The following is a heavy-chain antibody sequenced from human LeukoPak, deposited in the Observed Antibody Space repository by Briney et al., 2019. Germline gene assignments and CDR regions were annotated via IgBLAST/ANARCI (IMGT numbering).Heavy chain of an antibody. J-gene: IGHJ3*01. CDR1: GFTVSNNY. D-gene: IGHD3-10*01. CDR3: VRECGIGKLFPNAFDY. V-gene: IGHV3-53*01. Sequence: TGGSLRLSCAASGFTVSNNYMSWVRQAPGKGLEWVSVIYSGGNTYYADSVKGRFTISRDNSKNTVYLHMNSLRADDTAMYYCVRECGIGKLFPNAFDYWGQGTMVTVSS. CDR2: IYSGGNT.